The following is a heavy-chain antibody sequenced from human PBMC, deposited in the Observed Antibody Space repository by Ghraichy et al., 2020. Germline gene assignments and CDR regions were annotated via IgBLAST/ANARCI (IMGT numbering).Heavy chain of an antibody. D-gene: IGHD3-22*01. Sequence: GGSLRLSCGASGFNFRNYVLSWVRQAPGKGLEWVSTISENGGKTDYSDSVEGRCTVSRDNPKNTLYLQMRSLRPEDTAVYFCARGKAMISIVVFESWGHGSLVTVSS. V-gene: IGHV3-23*01. CDR3: ARGKAMISIVVFES. J-gene: IGHJ4*01. CDR1: GFNFRNYV. CDR2: ISENGGKT.